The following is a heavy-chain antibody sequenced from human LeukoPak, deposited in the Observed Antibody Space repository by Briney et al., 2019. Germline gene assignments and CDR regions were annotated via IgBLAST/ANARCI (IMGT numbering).Heavy chain of an antibody. D-gene: IGHD4-17*01. J-gene: IGHJ4*02. CDR1: GFTFSSYE. CDR2: ISSSGSTI. Sequence: GGSLRLSCAVSGFTFSSYEMNWVRQAPGKGLEWVSYISSSGSTIYYADSVKGRFTISRDNAKNSLYLQMNSLRAEDTAVYYCARHDYGDFHYWGQGTLVTVSS. V-gene: IGHV3-48*03. CDR3: ARHDYGDFHY.